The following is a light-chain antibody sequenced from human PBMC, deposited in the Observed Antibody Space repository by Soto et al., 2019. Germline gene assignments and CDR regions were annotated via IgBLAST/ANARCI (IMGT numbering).Light chain of an antibody. CDR1: QSVSTNY. CDR3: HQYGSTPFT. CDR2: GAS. J-gene: IGKJ3*01. V-gene: IGKV3-20*01. Sequence: EMVLTQSPGTLSLSPGDRATLSCRASQSVSTNYLAWYQQKLGQAPRLLIYGASSTATGIPDRFSGNGSGTDFTLTISRLEPEDFAVYYWHQYGSTPFTFGPGTKVDIK.